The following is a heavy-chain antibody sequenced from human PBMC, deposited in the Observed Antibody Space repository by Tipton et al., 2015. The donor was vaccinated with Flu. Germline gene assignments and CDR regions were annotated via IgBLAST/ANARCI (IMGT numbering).Heavy chain of an antibody. D-gene: IGHD4-23*01. CDR1: GASISSAAYY. CDR2: IYTSGST. Sequence: GASISSAAYYRSWIRQPAGKGLEWIGRIYTSGSTNYNPSLKSRVSISLDTSKKQFSLKLTSVTAADAAVYYCARGPTVVTPVYAFDIWGQGTMVTVSS. J-gene: IGHJ3*02. V-gene: IGHV4-61*02. CDR3: ARGPTVVTPVYAFDI.